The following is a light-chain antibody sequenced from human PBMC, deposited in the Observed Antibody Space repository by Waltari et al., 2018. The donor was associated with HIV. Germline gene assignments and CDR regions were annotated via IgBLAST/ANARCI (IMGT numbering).Light chain of an antibody. J-gene: IGLJ2*01. V-gene: IGLV2-14*01. CDR3: SSYTSSSTVV. CDR1: SSDVGGYHH. Sequence: QSALTQPASVSGSPGQSFTISCTGTSSDVGGYHHVSWYQQHPGKAPKLMIYEVSNRPSGVSNRFSGSKSGNTASLTISGLQAEVEADYYCSSYTSSSTVVFGGGTKLTVL. CDR2: EVS.